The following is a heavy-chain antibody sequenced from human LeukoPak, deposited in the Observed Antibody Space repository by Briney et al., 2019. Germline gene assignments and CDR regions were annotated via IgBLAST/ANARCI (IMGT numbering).Heavy chain of an antibody. J-gene: IGHJ3*01. Sequence: GGSLRLSCAASGFTFSSYWMHWVRQAPGKGLVWVSRINSDGSSTSYADSVKGRFTISRDNAKNSLYLQMNSLRAEDTAVYHCARVGSWDTFDVWGQGTMVTVSS. CDR3: ARVGSWDTFDV. V-gene: IGHV3-74*01. D-gene: IGHD3-10*01. CDR1: GFTFSSYW. CDR2: INSDGSST.